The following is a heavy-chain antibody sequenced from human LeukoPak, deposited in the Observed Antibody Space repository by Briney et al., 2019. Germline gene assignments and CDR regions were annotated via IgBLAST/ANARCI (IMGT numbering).Heavy chain of an antibody. D-gene: IGHD3-3*02. CDR3: ARETNPIFGVVISRQHFDY. V-gene: IGHV1-18*01. J-gene: IGHJ4*02. CDR1: GYTFTSYG. CDR2: ISAYNGNT. Sequence: ASVKVSCKASGYTFTSYGFSWVRQAPGQGLEWMGWISAYNGNTNYAQKLQGRVTMTTDTSTSTAYMELRSLRSDDTAVYYCARETNPIFGVVISRQHFDYWGQGTLVTVSS.